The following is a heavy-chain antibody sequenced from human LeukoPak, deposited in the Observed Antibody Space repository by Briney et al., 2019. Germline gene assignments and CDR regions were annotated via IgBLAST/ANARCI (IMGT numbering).Heavy chain of an antibody. Sequence: GGSLRFSCAASGFTFDDYAMHWVRQAPGKGLEWVSGISWTSGIMGYADSVKGRLTISRDNAKHSLYLQMNSLRAEDTALYYCARIRGYSYGYFDYWGQGTLVTVSS. CDR2: ISWTSGIM. J-gene: IGHJ4*02. V-gene: IGHV3-9*01. CDR1: GFTFDDYA. D-gene: IGHD5-18*01. CDR3: ARIRGYSYGYFDY.